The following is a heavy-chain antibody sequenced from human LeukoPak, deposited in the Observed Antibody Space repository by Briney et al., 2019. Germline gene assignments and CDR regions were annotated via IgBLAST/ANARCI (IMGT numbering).Heavy chain of an antibody. Sequence: ASVKVSCKASGYTFTSYGIIWVRQAPGQGLEWMGWISAYNGNTNYAQKVQGRITMTTDRSTSTAYMELRSLRPDDTAVYYCARDNLGFDYWGQGTLVTVS. CDR1: GYTFTSYG. D-gene: IGHD7-27*01. V-gene: IGHV1-18*01. CDR2: ISAYNGNT. J-gene: IGHJ4*02. CDR3: ARDNLGFDY.